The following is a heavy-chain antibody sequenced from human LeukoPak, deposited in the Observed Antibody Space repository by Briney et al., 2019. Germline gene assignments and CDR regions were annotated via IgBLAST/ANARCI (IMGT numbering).Heavy chain of an antibody. D-gene: IGHD2-8*01. CDR3: ARGRTWFDS. CDR2: IKQDGSER. V-gene: IGHV3-7*03. Sequence: PGGSLRLSCAASGFTFGSYWMSWVRQAPGKGLEWVANIKQDGSERYYVDSMKGRFTISRDNAKSSLYLQMNSLRAEDTAVYYCARGRTWFDSWGQGTLVTVS. J-gene: IGHJ5*01. CDR1: GFTFGSYW.